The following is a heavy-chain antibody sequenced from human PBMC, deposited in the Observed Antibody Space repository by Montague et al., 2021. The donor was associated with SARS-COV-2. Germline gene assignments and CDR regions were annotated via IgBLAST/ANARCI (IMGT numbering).Heavy chain of an antibody. Sequence: SETLSLTCAVYGGSFSGYYWSWIRQPPGKGLEWIGEINHSGSTNYNPSLKSRVTISVDTSKNQFSLNLSSVTAADTAVYYCARGDTVTTFYYYYYGMDVWGQGTTVTVSS. J-gene: IGHJ6*02. CDR2: INHSGST. CDR1: GGSFSGYY. CDR3: ARGDTVTTFYYYYYGMDV. V-gene: IGHV4-34*01. D-gene: IGHD4-17*01.